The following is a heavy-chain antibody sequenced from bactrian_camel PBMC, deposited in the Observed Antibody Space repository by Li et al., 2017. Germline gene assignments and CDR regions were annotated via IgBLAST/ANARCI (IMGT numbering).Heavy chain of an antibody. Sequence: VQLVESGGDSVQAGGSLRLSCAASGYSYSDHCMGWFRQAPGREARAVVAGIYTGGGTTYYAESVKGRFTISRDNAVNTVYLTMNNLKPDDTAMYYCAADLRRGYCPPWADMTHWGKGTQVTVS. CDR1: GYSYSDHC. D-gene: IGHD2*01. J-gene: IGHJ7*01. V-gene: IGHV3S40*01. CDR2: IYTGGGTT.